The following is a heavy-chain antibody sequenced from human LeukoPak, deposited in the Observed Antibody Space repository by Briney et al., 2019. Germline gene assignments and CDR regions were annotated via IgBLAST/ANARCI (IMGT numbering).Heavy chain of an antibody. CDR2: ITPDSGGT. D-gene: IGHD3-3*01. CDR1: GYTFSGSY. Sequence: ASVKVSCKASGYTFSGSYMQWVRQAPGQALEWMGWITPDSGGTDYAEKFQGRVTMTRDTSIRTVYLELTRLISDDTAVYFCARRFRYGDMTICAYWGQGTLVTVSS. J-gene: IGHJ4*02. CDR3: ARRFRYGDMTICAY. V-gene: IGHV1-2*02.